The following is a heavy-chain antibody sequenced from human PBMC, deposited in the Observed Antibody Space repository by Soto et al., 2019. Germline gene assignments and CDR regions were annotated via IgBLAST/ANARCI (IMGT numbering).Heavy chain of an antibody. CDR2: ICYRVTT. J-gene: IGHJ5*02. CDR1: RDSVSSATNY. Sequence: SETLCLTCTVSRDSVSSATNYWGWIRQPPAKALEWIRSICYRVTTYYNPPLKSRVTISVDTSKNHFSLKMSSLTAADTAVYYCASIPYEQQLDNWFDPWGQGTLVTVSS. V-gene: IGHV4-39*01. D-gene: IGHD6-13*01. CDR3: ASIPYEQQLDNWFDP.